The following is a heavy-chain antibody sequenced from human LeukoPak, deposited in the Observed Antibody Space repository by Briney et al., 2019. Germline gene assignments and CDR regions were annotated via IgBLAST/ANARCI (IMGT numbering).Heavy chain of an antibody. D-gene: IGHD3-3*01. Sequence: GSLRLSCAASGFTFSSYAMHWVRQAPGKGLEWVAVISYDGSNKYYADSVKGRFTISRDNSKNTLYLQMNSLRVEDTAVYYCARVFRPSLTVFIIRGAFDIWGQGTMVTVSS. CDR2: ISYDGSNK. CDR1: GFTFSSYA. J-gene: IGHJ3*02. V-gene: IGHV3-30-3*01. CDR3: ARVFRPSLTVFIIRGAFDI.